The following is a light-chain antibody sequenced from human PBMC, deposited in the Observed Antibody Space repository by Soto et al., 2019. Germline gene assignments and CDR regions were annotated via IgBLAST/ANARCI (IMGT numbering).Light chain of an antibody. CDR1: SSDVGNYNL. Sequence: QSVLTQPASGSGSPGQSITISCTGTSSDVGNYNLVSWYQQHPGKAPKLMIYEGTKRPSGVSNRFSGSKSGNTASLTISGIQAEDEADYYCCSYAGSSFYVFGTGTKVT. J-gene: IGLJ1*01. V-gene: IGLV2-23*01. CDR2: EGT. CDR3: CSYAGSSFYV.